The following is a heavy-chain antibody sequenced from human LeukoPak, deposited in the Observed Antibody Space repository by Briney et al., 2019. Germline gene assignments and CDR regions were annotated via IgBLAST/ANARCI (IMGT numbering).Heavy chain of an antibody. Sequence: SETLSLTCTVSGGSISSYYWSWIRQPPRKGLEWIGHIYYSGSTNYNPSLKSRVTISVDTSKNQFSLKLSSVTAADTAVYYCAIGMVRGVNHYGMDVWGQGTTVTVSS. CDR2: IYYSGST. CDR3: AIGMVRGVNHYGMDV. D-gene: IGHD3-10*01. CDR1: GGSISSYY. V-gene: IGHV4-59*08. J-gene: IGHJ6*02.